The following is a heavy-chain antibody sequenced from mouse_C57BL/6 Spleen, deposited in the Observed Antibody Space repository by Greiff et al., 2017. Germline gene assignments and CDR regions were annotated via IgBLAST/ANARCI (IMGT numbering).Heavy chain of an antibody. Sequence: QVQLQQPGAELVKPGASVKMSCKASGYTFTSYWITWVKQRPGQGLEWIGDIYPGSGSTNYNEKFKSKATLTVDTSSSTAYMQLSSLTSEDSAVYYCARGGVYYYGSSYHFDYWGKGTTLTVSS. J-gene: IGHJ2*01. V-gene: IGHV1-55*01. CDR1: GYTFTSYW. CDR2: IYPGSGST. D-gene: IGHD1-1*01. CDR3: ARGGVYYYGSSYHFDY.